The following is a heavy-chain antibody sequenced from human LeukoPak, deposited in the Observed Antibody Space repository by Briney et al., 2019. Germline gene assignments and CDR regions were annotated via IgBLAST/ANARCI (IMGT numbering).Heavy chain of an antibody. D-gene: IGHD7-27*01. CDR2: IYYSGST. CDR1: GGSIRSYY. CDR3: ARDNWDSGRYYYMDV. J-gene: IGHJ6*03. V-gene: IGHV4-59*01. Sequence: PSETLSLTCTVSGGSIRSYYWSWLRQPPGKGLEWIGYIYYSGSTNYNPSLKSRVTISVDTSKNQFSLKLSSVTAADTAVYYCARDNWDSGRYYYMDVWGKGTTVTVSS.